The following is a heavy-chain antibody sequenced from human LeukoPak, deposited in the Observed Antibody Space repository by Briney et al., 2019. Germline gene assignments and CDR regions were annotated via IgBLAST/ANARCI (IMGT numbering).Heavy chain of an antibody. CDR3: ARAPFGSDYDILTGSIWGYYFDY. D-gene: IGHD3-9*01. J-gene: IGHJ4*02. V-gene: IGHV4-30-2*01. CDR2: IYHSGST. Sequence: PSETLSLTCTVSGGSISSGGYYWSWIRQPPGKGLEWIGYIYHSGSTYYNPSLKSRVTISVDRSKNQFSLKLSSVTAADTAVYYCARAPFGSDYDILTGSIWGYYFDYWGQGTLVTVSS. CDR1: GGSISSGGYY.